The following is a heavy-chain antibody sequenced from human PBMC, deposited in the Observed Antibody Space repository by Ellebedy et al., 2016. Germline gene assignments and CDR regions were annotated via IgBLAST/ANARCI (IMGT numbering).Heavy chain of an antibody. V-gene: IGHV3-7*01. Sequence: GESLKISCAASGFTFSRYWMSWVRQAPGKGLEWVANIKQDGSEKHYVDSAKGRITISRDNAKNSLYLKMNSLRAEDTAVYYCARGGYCSSTSCYTDVRGPEDSWGQGTLVTVSS. CDR3: ARGGYCSSTSCYTDVRGPEDS. CDR2: IKQDGSEK. CDR1: GFTFSRYW. D-gene: IGHD2-2*02. J-gene: IGHJ4*02.